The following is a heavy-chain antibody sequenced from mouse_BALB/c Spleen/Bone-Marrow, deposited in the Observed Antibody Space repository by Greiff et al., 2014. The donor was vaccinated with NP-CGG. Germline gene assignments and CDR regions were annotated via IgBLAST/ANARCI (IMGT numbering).Heavy chain of an antibody. D-gene: IGHD2-4*01. V-gene: IGHV1-69*01. Sequence: QVQLQQSGAELGMPGASVKMSCKASGYTFTDNWIYWVKQRPGQGLEWIGAIDTSDSYTNYNQKFMGKASLTVDASSSTAYMQVSSLTSDDSAVYYCAREGHDFSLDYWGQGTSVTVSS. CDR1: GYTFTDNW. J-gene: IGHJ4*01. CDR2: IDTSDSYT. CDR3: AREGHDFSLDY.